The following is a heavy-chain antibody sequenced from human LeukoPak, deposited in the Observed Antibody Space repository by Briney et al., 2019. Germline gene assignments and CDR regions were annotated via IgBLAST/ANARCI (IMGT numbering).Heavy chain of an antibody. Sequence: GGSLRLSCAASGFTFSSYGMTWVRQAPGKGLEWVSAISGSDGRTYYADSVKGRFTISRDNSKNTLYLQMNSLRAEDTAVYYCAKGIQPFDYWGQGTLVTVSS. CDR1: GFTFSSYG. J-gene: IGHJ4*02. CDR2: ISGSDGRT. V-gene: IGHV3-23*01. CDR3: AKGIQPFDY. D-gene: IGHD5-18*01.